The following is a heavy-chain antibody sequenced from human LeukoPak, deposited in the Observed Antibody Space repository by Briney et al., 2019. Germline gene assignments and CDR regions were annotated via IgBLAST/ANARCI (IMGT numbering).Heavy chain of an antibody. J-gene: IGHJ5*02. CDR1: GYTFTSYG. CDR2: VSAYNGNT. V-gene: IGHV1-18*01. D-gene: IGHD3-3*01. Sequence: GASVKVSCKASGYTFTSYGISWVRQAPGQGLEWMGWVSAYNGNTNYAQKFQGRVTMTRDTSISTAYMELSRLRSDDTAVYYCARAKDASYYDFWSGYYLGDWFDPWGQGTLVTVSS. CDR3: ARAKDASYYDFWSGYYLGDWFDP.